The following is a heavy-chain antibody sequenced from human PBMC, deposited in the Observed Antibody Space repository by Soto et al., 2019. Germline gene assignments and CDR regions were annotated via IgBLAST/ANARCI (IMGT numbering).Heavy chain of an antibody. J-gene: IGHJ6*02. CDR3: AKEGSYCSITSCYAGADYYYYGMDV. Sequence: GGSLRLSCAASGFTFSSYAMSWVRQAPGKGLEWVSAISGSGGSTYYADSVKGRFTISRDNSKNTLYLQMNSLRAEDTAVYYCAKEGSYCSITSCYAGADYYYYGMDVWGQGTTGTVSS. V-gene: IGHV3-23*01. CDR1: GFTFSSYA. CDR2: ISGSGGST. D-gene: IGHD2-2*01.